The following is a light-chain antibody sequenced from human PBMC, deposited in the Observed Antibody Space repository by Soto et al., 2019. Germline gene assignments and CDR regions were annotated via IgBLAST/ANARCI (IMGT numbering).Light chain of an antibody. CDR1: QGISTH. V-gene: IGKV1-39*01. Sequence: DIQMTQSPSSLSASAGDRVTITCRASQGISTHLNWYQQKPGKAPKLLIYAASSLQSGVPSRFSGSGSETDFTLTISSLQPEDFATYSCQQSYSTTWTFGQGTKVDIK. J-gene: IGKJ1*01. CDR3: QQSYSTTWT. CDR2: AAS.